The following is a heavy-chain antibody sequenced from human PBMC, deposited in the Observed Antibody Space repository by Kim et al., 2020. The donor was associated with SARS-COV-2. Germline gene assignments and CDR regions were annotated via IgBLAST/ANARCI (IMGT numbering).Heavy chain of an antibody. J-gene: IGHJ5*02. CDR2: INSDGSSA. V-gene: IGHV3-74*01. CDR3: ARGAYWFDP. Sequence: GGSLRLSCAASGFTFSTYWMHWVRQAPGKGLVWVSRINSDGSSASHADSVKGRFTISRDNAKNTLYLQMNSLRAEDTALYYCARGAYWFDPWGQGTLVTVSS. CDR1: GFTFSTYW.